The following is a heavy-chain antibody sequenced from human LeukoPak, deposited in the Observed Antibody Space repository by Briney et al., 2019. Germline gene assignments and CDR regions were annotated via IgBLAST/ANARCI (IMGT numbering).Heavy chain of an antibody. J-gene: IGHJ4*02. CDR1: GFTFSYYA. D-gene: IGHD3-10*01. V-gene: IGHV3-23*01. Sequence: GGSLRLSCAASGFTFSYYAMNWVRQAPGKGLEWVAATSSTGDATYYADSVKGRFTISRDNSKNTLFLQMTSLRAEDTALYYCAKDLSPYGSGSKTYDFWGQGTLVAVSS. CDR3: AKDLSPYGSGSKTYDF. CDR2: TSSTGDAT.